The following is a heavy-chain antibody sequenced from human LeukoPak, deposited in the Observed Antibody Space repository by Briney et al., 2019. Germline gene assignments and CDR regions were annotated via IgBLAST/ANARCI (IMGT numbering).Heavy chain of an antibody. D-gene: IGHD2-2*01. CDR1: GYTFTSFD. J-gene: IGHJ5*02. CDR3: ARKTCTSTSCLHP. Sequence: SVKVSCKASGYTFTSFDVNWVRQAAGQALEWMGWMNPNTGKTGYAQRFQGRFTMTRETSIDTAYMELSSLGSEGTAVYYCARKTCTSTSCLHPWGQGTLVTVSS. V-gene: IGHV1-8*01. CDR2: MNPNTGKT.